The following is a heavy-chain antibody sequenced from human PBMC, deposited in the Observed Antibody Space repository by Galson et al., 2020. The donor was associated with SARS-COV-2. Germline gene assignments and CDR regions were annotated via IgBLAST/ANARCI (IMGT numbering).Heavy chain of an antibody. Sequence: GESLTISCKASGYSFSDYWIGRVRQMPGKDLEWMGIIYPGDSYTIYSPSFQGQVTISADKSINTAYLQLSSLKASDTALYYCARHGASSGWYEGIDYWGQGTLVTVSS. CDR3: ARHGASSGWYEGIDY. CDR1: GYSFSDYW. J-gene: IGHJ4*02. D-gene: IGHD6-19*01. V-gene: IGHV5-51*01. CDR2: IYPGDSYT.